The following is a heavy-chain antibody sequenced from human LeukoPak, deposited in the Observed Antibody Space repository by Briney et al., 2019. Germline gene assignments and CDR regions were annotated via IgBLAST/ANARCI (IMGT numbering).Heavy chain of an antibody. D-gene: IGHD3-10*01. J-gene: IGHJ5*02. CDR2: INPQSGST. V-gene: IGHV1-2*02. Sequence: ASVKVSCTASGYTFTGHFIHWVRQAPGQGLEWMGWINPQSGSTSYAQPFQGRVVMTLDTSVNSVYMEMSSLGYDDTATYFCARDRADEYSAGSYVSFDPWGRGTPLTVSS. CDR3: ARDRADEYSAGSYVSFDP. CDR1: GYTFTGHF.